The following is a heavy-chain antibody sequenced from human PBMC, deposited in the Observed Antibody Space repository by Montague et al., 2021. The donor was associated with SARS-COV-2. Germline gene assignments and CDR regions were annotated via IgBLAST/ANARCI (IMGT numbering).Heavy chain of an antibody. CDR3: ARIPSLRYFDWFITSGSLAGYYYYYGMDV. D-gene: IGHD3-9*01. CDR2: IDWDDDK. J-gene: IGHJ6*02. V-gene: IGHV2-70*01. CDR1: GFSLSTSGMC. Sequence: PALVKPTQTLTLTCTFSGFSLSTSGMCVSWIRQPPGKAPEWLALIDWDDDKYYSTSLKTRLTISKDTSKNQVVLTMTNMDPVDTATYYCARIPSLRYFDWFITSGSLAGYYYYYGMDVWGQGTTVTVSS.